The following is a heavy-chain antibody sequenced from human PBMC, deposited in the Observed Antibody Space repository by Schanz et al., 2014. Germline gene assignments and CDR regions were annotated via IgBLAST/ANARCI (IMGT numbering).Heavy chain of an antibody. D-gene: IGHD6-13*01. Sequence: VQLVESGGGMVQPGGSLRLSCAASGFTFSNHGMHWVRQSPGKGLEWVALIWYDGSNEYYADSVKGRFTISRDNPKKTLYLQMNSLRAEDTALYYCARDSGSSSWYPSDYWGQGTLVTVSS. CDR3: ARDSGSSSWYPSDY. CDR1: GFTFSNHG. CDR2: IWYDGSNE. V-gene: IGHV3-33*01. J-gene: IGHJ4*02.